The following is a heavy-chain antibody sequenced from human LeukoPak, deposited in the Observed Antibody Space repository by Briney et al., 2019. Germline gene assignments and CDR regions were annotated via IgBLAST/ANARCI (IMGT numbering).Heavy chain of an antibody. Sequence: PSETLSLTCTVSGGSISSTSYYWGWLRQPPGKGLEWMGSIYYSGSTYYNPSLKSRVTISVDTSKNQFSLKLSSVTAADTAVYYCASQGKYGDYGMDVWGQGTTVTVSS. D-gene: IGHD4/OR15-4a*01. CDR3: ASQGKYGDYGMDV. V-gene: IGHV4-39*01. CDR1: GGSISSTSYY. CDR2: IYYSGST. J-gene: IGHJ6*02.